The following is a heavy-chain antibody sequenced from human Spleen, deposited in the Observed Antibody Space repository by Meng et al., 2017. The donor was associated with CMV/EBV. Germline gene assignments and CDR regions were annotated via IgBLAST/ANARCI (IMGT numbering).Heavy chain of an antibody. CDR2: IYYSGST. J-gene: IGHJ5*02. V-gene: IGHV4-59*01. Sequence: SETLSLTCTVSGGSISSYYWSWIRQPPGKGLEWIGYIYYSGSTNYNPSLKSRVTISVDSSKNQFSLKLTSVTAADTAVYYCARSMDVAARPRWFDPWGPGAPVTVSS. D-gene: IGHD6-6*01. CDR1: GGSISSYY. CDR3: ARSMDVAARPRWFDP.